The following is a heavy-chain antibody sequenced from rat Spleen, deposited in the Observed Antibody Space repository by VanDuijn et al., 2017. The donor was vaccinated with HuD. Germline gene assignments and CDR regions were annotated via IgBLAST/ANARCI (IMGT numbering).Heavy chain of an antibody. D-gene: IGHD4-3*01. CDR2: ISPAGGNI. CDR3: ARQDTSGYSNWFTY. CDR1: GFTFSDYG. Sequence: EVQLVESGGGLVQPGRSLKLSCAASGFTFSDYGVAWVRQAPTKGLEWVASISPAGGNIYYRDSVKGRFTISRENAKSTLYLQMDSLRSEDTATYYCARQDTSGYSNWFTYWGQGTLVTVSS. V-gene: IGHV5S13*01. J-gene: IGHJ3*01.